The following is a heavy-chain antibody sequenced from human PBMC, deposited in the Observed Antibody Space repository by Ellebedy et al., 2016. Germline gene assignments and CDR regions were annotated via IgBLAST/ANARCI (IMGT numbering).Heavy chain of an antibody. CDR3: GAGGGWLSDY. J-gene: IGHJ4*02. D-gene: IGHD6-19*01. CDR1: GFTFRNFW. CDR2: IKQDGSQK. Sequence: GESLKISCAGSGFTFRNFWMTWVRQAPGKGLAWVASIKQDGSQKDYVDSVKGRFTISRDNAKGSLYLQMTRLRVEDTAVYYCGAGGGWLSDYWGQGTLVTVSS. V-gene: IGHV3-7*01.